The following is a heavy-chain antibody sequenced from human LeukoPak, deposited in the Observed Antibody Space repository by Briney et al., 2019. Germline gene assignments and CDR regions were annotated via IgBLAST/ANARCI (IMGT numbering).Heavy chain of an antibody. V-gene: IGHV3-74*01. CDR3: ARSRWLDAFDY. J-gene: IGHJ4*02. D-gene: IGHD6-19*01. CDR1: GFTFSDYW. Sequence: GGSLRLSCAASGFTFSDYWMHWVRQAPGKGLVWVSRINSDESTTNYADSVKGRFTISRDNAKNTLYLQMNSLRADDTAVYYCARSRWLDAFDYWGQGTLVTVSS. CDR2: INSDESTT.